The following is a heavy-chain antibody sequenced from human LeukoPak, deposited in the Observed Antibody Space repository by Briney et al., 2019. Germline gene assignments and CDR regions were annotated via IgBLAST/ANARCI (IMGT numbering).Heavy chain of an antibody. CDR1: GFTFSSYG. D-gene: IGHD3-10*02. V-gene: IGHV3-30*18. CDR2: ISYDGSNK. J-gene: IGHJ4*02. Sequence: GGSLRLSCAASGFTFSSYGMHWVRQAPGKGLEWVAVISYDGSNKYYADSVKGRFTISRDNSKSTLYLQRNSLRAEDTAVYYCAKDCSWGLDYWGQGTLVTVSS. CDR3: AKDCSWGLDY.